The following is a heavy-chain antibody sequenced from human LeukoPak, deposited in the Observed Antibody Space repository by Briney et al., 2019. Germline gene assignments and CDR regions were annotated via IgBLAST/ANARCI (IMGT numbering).Heavy chain of an antibody. CDR2: IYYSGST. V-gene: IGHV4-39*01. D-gene: IGHD1-26*01. CDR1: GGSISSSSYY. J-gene: IGHJ3*02. CDR3: ARPVGGGEAFDI. Sequence: PSETLSLTCTVSGGSISSSSYYWGWIRQPPGKGLEWIGSIYYSGSTYYNPSLKSRVTISVDTSKNQFSLKLSSVTAADTAVYSCARPVGGGEAFDIWGQGTMVTVSS.